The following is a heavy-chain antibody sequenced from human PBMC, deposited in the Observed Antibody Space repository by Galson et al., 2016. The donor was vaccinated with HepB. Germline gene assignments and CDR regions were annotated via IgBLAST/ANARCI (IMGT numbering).Heavy chain of an antibody. CDR3: ARVEGATADQMD. CDR2: VFRGGGKT. Sequence: SCKAFGYRFSEYNVHWVRQAPGQGLEWMGVVFRGGGKTLYAARFQGRVTMASDTSTSTVNMGLSSLRSEDTAVYYCARVEGATADQMDWGQGTLVTVSS. CDR1: GYRFSEYN. J-gene: IGHJ4*02. D-gene: IGHD6-13*01. V-gene: IGHV1-46*01.